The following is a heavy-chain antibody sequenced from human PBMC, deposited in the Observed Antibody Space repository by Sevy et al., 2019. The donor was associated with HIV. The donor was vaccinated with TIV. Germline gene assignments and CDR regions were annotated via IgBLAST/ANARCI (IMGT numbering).Heavy chain of an antibody. J-gene: IGHJ3*02. Sequence: GGSLRLSCAASGFTFSSYAMSWVRQAPGKGLEWVSDFSGSGGSTYYADSVKGRFTISRDNSKNTLYLQMNSLRAEDTAVYYCAKDQDDFDAFDIWGQGTMVTVSS. V-gene: IGHV3-23*01. CDR2: FSGSGGST. D-gene: IGHD3-3*01. CDR3: AKDQDDFDAFDI. CDR1: GFTFSSYA.